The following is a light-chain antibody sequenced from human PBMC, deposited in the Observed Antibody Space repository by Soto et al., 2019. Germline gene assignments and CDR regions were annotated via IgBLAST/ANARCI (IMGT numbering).Light chain of an antibody. Sequence: DAVMTQTPLSLSVAPGQPASSSCKSRQSLVHSDGKTYLYWYLQKAGQPPKLLVHEVFNRFSGVPDGFSGSGSGTEFTRRISRVEAEDGGVYYCMQSIELQVTFGGGTTVQIK. J-gene: IGKJ4*01. CDR3: MQSIELQVT. CDR1: QSLVHSDGKTY. CDR2: EVF. V-gene: IGKV2D-29*01.